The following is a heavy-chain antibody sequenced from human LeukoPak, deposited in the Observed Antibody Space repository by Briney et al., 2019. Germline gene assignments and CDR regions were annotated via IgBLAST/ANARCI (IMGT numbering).Heavy chain of an antibody. CDR2: IGTTDGST. Sequence: GSLRLSCAASGFSFSGYAMSWVRQAPEKGLEWVSHIGTTDGSTFYADSVKGRFTISRGNSKNTLYLQMNSLRAEDTAVYFCARKHLQTPYVFLDVWGQGTTVTVSS. J-gene: IGHJ6*02. D-gene: IGHD3-3*01. CDR3: ARKHLQTPYVFLDV. V-gene: IGHV3-23*01. CDR1: GFSFSGYA.